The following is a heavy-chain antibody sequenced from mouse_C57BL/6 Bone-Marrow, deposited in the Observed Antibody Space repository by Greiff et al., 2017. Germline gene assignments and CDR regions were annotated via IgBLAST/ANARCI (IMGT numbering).Heavy chain of an antibody. CDR2: IDPATGGT. J-gene: IGHJ4*01. CDR1: GYTFTDYE. Sequence: QVQLQQSGAELVRPGASVTLSCKASGYTFTDYELHWVKQTPVHGLEWIGAIDPATGGTAYNQKFTGKAILTADKSSSTAYMELRSLTSEDSAVYYCTFYYDYDEGYYYAMDYWGQGTSVTVSS. V-gene: IGHV1-15*01. D-gene: IGHD2-4*01. CDR3: TFYYDYDEGYYYAMDY.